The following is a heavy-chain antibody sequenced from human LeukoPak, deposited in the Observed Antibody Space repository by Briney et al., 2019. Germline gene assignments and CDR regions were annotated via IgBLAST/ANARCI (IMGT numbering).Heavy chain of an antibody. D-gene: IGHD3-3*01. CDR3: ARDYRESAIFGVVYGIDY. CDR1: GFTFSSYG. J-gene: IGHJ4*02. V-gene: IGHV3-30*02. Sequence: PGGSLRLSCAASGFTFSSYGMHWVRQAPGKGLEWVAFIRYDGSNKYYADSVKGRFTVSRDNAKSSLFLQMNSLRAEDTAIYYCARDYRESAIFGVVYGIDYWGQGTLVTVSS. CDR2: IRYDGSNK.